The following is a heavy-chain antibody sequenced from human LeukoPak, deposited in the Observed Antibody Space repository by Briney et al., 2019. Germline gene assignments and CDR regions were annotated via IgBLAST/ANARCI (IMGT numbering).Heavy chain of an antibody. J-gene: IGHJ5*02. CDR3: VSTITGSCFDD. V-gene: IGHV3-72*01. CDR1: GFTVSDHL. Sequence: GGSLRLSCAASGFTVSDHLMDWVRQAPGKGLEWVARSRSRARGYSTEYAASVKGRFTISRGESNNLVYPQMNSLQTEDTAVYFGVSTITGSCFDDWGQGTLVTVSS. D-gene: IGHD5-12*01. CDR2: SRSRARGYST.